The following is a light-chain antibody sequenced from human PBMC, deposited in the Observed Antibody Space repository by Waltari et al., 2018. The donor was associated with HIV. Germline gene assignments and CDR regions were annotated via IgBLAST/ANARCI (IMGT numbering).Light chain of an antibody. Sequence: QSALTQPASVSGSPGQSITISCTGTSSDVRSYNLVSWYQQHPGKAPKLMIYEVSKRPSGVSNRVSGSKSGNTASLTISGLQAEDEADYYCCSYAGSSTWVFGGGTKLTVL. J-gene: IGLJ3*02. CDR2: EVS. V-gene: IGLV2-23*02. CDR1: SSDVRSYNL. CDR3: CSYAGSSTWV.